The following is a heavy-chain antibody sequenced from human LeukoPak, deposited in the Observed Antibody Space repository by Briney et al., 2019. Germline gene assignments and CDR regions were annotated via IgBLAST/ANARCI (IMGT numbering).Heavy chain of an antibody. Sequence: SETLSLTCTVSGGSISSYYWSWIRQPPGKGLEWIGYIYYSGSTNYNPSLKRRFTISADTSKTQFSLNLSSVTAADTAVYYCARRATDTAMVFFDYWGQGTLVTVSS. CDR3: ARRATDTAMVFFDY. J-gene: IGHJ4*02. CDR1: GGSISSYY. CDR2: IYYSGST. V-gene: IGHV4-59*08. D-gene: IGHD5-18*01.